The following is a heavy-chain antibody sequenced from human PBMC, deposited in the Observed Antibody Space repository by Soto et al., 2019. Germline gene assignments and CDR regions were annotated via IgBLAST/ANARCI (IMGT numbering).Heavy chain of an antibody. D-gene: IGHD6-6*01. V-gene: IGHV3-33*01. J-gene: IGHJ4*02. CDR1: GFTFSSYG. Sequence: QVQLVESGGGVVQPGRSLRLSCAASGFTFSSYGMHWVRQAPGKGLEWVAVIWYDGSNKYYAESVKGRFTISRDNSKNTLYLQMNSLRAEDTAVYYCARDRRISNIAARNTIDYWGQGTLVTVSS. CDR3: ARDRRISNIAARNTIDY. CDR2: IWYDGSNK.